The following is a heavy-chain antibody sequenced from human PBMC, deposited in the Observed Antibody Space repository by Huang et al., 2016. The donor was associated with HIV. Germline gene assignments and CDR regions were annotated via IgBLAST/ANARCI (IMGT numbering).Heavy chain of an antibody. CDR3: ATVEYYDASGPQRGYFDN. J-gene: IGHJ4*02. Sequence: QVQLVQSGAEVKKPGSSVKVSCKASGGSFRNFAIGWVRQAPGQGLGWRGMIIPTLGTENYARNFQNRVTITADESTNTSYMDLSSLRSEDTAVYYCATVEYYDASGPQRGYFDNWGQGTVVTVSS. D-gene: IGHD3-22*01. V-gene: IGHV1-69*11. CDR2: IIPTLGTE. CDR1: GGSFRNFA.